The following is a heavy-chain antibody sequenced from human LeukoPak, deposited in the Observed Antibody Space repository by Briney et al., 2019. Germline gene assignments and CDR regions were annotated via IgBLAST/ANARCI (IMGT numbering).Heavy chain of an antibody. D-gene: IGHD3-10*01. CDR2: IIPILGIA. CDR3: ASLWFGEFIGDY. V-gene: IGHV1-69*04. J-gene: IGHJ4*02. Sequence: SVKVSCKASGYTFTSYDINWVRQAPGQGLEWMGRIIPILGIANYAQKFQGRVTITADKSTSTAYMELSSLRSEDTAVYYCASLWFGEFIGDYWGQGTLVTVSS. CDR1: GYTFTSYD.